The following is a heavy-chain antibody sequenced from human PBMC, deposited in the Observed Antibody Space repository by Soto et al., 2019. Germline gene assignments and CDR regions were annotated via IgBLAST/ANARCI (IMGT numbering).Heavy chain of an antibody. CDR3: ARDKELAAAGDPLNYYYYGMDV. D-gene: IGHD6-13*01. Sequence: GGSLRLSCAASGFTFSSYSMNWVRQAPGKGLEWVSSISSSSSYIYYADSVKGRFTISRDNAKNSLYLQMNSLRAEDTAVYYCARDKELAAAGDPLNYYYYGMDVWGQGTTVTVSS. J-gene: IGHJ6*02. CDR1: GFTFSSYS. CDR2: ISSSSSYI. V-gene: IGHV3-21*01.